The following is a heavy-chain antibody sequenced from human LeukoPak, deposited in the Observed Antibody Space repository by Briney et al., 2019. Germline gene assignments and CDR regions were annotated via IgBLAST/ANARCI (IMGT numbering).Heavy chain of an antibody. CDR3: ARSTYCSGGSCYSPPFDY. CDR2: IYSGGST. V-gene: IGHV3-53*01. D-gene: IGHD2-15*01. J-gene: IGHJ4*02. CDR1: GFTVSSNY. Sequence: PGGSLRLSCAASGFTVSSNYMSWVRQAPGKGLEWVSVIYSGGSTYYADSVKGRFTISRDNSKNTLYLQMDSLRAEDTAVYYCARSTYCSGGSCYSPPFDYWGQGTLVTVSS.